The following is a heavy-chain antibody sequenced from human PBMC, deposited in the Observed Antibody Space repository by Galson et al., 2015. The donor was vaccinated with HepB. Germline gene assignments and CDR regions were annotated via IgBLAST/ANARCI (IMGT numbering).Heavy chain of an antibody. Sequence: QSGAEVKRPGESLKISCKGSGYSFTSYWIGWVRQMPGKGLEWMGIIYPGEPDTRYSPSFQGQVTISADKSISTAYLQWSSLKASATSMYYCARGVIPGPKDDLYYWVQGSLVAVSS. J-gene: IGHJ4*02. CDR2: IYPGEPDT. CDR1: GYSFTSYW. CDR3: ARGVIPGPKDDLYY. D-gene: IGHD1-7*01. V-gene: IGHV5-51*01.